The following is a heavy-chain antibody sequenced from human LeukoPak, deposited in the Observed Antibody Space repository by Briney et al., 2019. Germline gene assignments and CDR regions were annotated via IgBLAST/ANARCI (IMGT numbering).Heavy chain of an antibody. CDR1: GCMFSSNW. V-gene: IGHV3-7*03. CDR2: IKEDGTET. CDR3: AKEGRSLQTY. Sequence: GGSLRLSCAASGCMFSSNWMSWVRLAPGKGLEWVANIKEDGTETYYVDSVKGRFTISRDNAKNSLYLQMNSLRVEDTAVYYCAKEGRSLQTYWGQGTLVTVSS. D-gene: IGHD5-24*01. J-gene: IGHJ4*02.